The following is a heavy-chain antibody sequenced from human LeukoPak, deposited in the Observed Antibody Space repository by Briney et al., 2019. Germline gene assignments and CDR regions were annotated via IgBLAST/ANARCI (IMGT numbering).Heavy chain of an antibody. Sequence: GGSLRLSCAVSGFTFSSYGMHWVRQTPGKGLEWVAIISHDGSNKYYADSVKGRFTISRDNSKNTLYLEMNTLRAEDTAVYYCAKAFSMSVIIAWGQGTLVTVSS. V-gene: IGHV3-30*18. J-gene: IGHJ5*02. CDR3: AKAFSMSVIIA. CDR2: ISHDGSNK. CDR1: GFTFSSYG. D-gene: IGHD5/OR15-5a*01.